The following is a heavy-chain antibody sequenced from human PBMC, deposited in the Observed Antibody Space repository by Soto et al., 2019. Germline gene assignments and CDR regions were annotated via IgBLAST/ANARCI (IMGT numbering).Heavy chain of an antibody. CDR1: GFTFSTYV. J-gene: IGHJ5*02. Sequence: GSLRLSCAASGFTFSTYVMNWFRQAPGKGLEWVSYISSSGSTTYYADSVKGRFTISRDNAKNSLYLQMNSLRDEDTAVYYCARSSPVAPNRFDPWGQGTLVTVYS. V-gene: IGHV3-48*02. CDR2: ISSSGSTT. CDR3: ARSSPVAPNRFDP. D-gene: IGHD2-15*01.